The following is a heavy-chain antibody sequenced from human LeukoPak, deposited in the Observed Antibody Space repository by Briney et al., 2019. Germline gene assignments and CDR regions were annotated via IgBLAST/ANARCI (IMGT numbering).Heavy chain of an antibody. V-gene: IGHV3-21*01. J-gene: IGHJ5*02. D-gene: IGHD2-2*01. CDR1: GFTFSSYS. CDR2: ISSSSSYI. Sequence: GGSLRLSCAASGFTFSSYSMNWVRQAPGKGLEWVSSISSSSSYIYYADSVKGRFTISRDNAKNSLYLQMNSLRAEDTAVYYCASGTSHCSSTSCGLDPWGQGTLVTVSS. CDR3: ASGTSHCSSTSCGLDP.